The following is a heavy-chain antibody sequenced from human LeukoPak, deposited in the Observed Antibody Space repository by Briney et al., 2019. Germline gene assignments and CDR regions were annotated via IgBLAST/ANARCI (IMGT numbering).Heavy chain of an antibody. CDR1: GYTFTSYG. J-gene: IGHJ6*03. CDR3: ARLVVATGYSSSWSGSRRYYYYYMDV. D-gene: IGHD6-13*01. V-gene: IGHV1-18*01. CDR2: ISAYNGNT. Sequence: GASVKVSCKASGYTFTSYGISWVRQAPGQGLEWMGWISAYNGNTNYAQKLQGRVTMTTDTSTSTAYMELRSLRSDDTAVYYCARLVVATGYSSSWSGSRRYYYYYMDVWGKGTTVTISS.